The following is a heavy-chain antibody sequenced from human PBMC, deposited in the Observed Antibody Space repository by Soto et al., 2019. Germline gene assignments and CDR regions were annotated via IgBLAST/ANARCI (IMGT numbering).Heavy chain of an antibody. CDR1: GFTFSSYG. CDR3: AKNFAAAITVRNEY. J-gene: IGHJ4*02. CDR2: ISSDGSHK. Sequence: PGGSLRLSCAAYGFTFSSYGMHWVRQAPGKGLGWVAVISSDGSHKYYAGSVKGRFTISREKAKNTLYLQMNSVRDEDTAVYYCAKNFAAAITVRNEYLGQGTLVTVSS. V-gene: IGHV3-30*18. D-gene: IGHD4-17*01.